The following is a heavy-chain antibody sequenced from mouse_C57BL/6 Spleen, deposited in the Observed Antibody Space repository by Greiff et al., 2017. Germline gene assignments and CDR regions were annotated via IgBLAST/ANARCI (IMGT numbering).Heavy chain of an antibody. Sequence: VQLQQSGAELVKPGASVKISCKASGYAFSSYWMNWVKQRPGKGLEWIGQIYPGAGDTNYNGKFKGKATLTADKSSSTAYMQLSSLTSEDSAVYFCARDCGSIPYWYFDVWGTGTTVTVSS. D-gene: IGHD1-1*01. CDR3: ARDCGSIPYWYFDV. J-gene: IGHJ1*03. CDR2: IYPGAGDT. V-gene: IGHV1-80*01. CDR1: GYAFSSYW.